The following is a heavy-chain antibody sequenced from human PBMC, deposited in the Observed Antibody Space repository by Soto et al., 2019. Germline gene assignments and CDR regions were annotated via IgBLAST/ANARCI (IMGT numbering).Heavy chain of an antibody. J-gene: IGHJ6*02. D-gene: IGHD3-10*01. CDR3: ARRVTMVRGVIRPYYYGMDV. V-gene: IGHV4-34*01. CDR1: GGSFSGYY. CDR2: INHSGST. Sequence: SETLSLTCAVYGGSFSGYYWSWIRQPPGKGLEWIGEINHSGSTNYNPSLKSRVTISVDTSKNQFSLKLSSVTAADTAVYYCARRVTMVRGVIRPYYYGMDVWGQGTTVTVSS.